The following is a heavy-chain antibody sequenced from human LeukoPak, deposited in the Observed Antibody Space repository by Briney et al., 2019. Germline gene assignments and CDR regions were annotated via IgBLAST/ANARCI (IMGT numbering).Heavy chain of an antibody. Sequence: RASVKVSCKASGYTFTSYGISWVRQAPGQGLEWMGWISAYNDNTNYAQKLQGRVTMTTDTSTSTAYMELRSLRSDDTAVYYCARAVVPAAIGYYYYYMDVWGKGTTVTVSS. J-gene: IGHJ6*03. D-gene: IGHD2-2*01. CDR1: GYTFTSYG. CDR3: ARAVVPAAIGYYYYYMDV. CDR2: ISAYNDNT. V-gene: IGHV1-18*01.